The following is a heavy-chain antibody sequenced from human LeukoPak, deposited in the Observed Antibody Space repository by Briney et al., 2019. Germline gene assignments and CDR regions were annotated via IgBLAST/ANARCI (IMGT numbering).Heavy chain of an antibody. CDR1: GDSISSYY. J-gene: IGHJ5*02. CDR3: ARHSGSRRFDP. D-gene: IGHD1-26*01. Sequence: SETLSLTCTVSGDSISSYYWSWIRQSPGKGLEWIGYIHHDGSTSYNPSLRSRVTISLDTSKNQFSLGLTSVTAADTAVYHCARHSGSRRFDPWGQGSLVTVSS. V-gene: IGHV4-59*08. CDR2: IHHDGST.